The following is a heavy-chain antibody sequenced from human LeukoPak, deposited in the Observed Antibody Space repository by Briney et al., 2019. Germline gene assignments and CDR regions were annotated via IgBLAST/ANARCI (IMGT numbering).Heavy chain of an antibody. CDR3: AGTTTTCCNY. CDR1: GFTLSGYW. V-gene: IGHV3-74*01. Sequence: GGSLRLSCTASGFTLSGYWMHWVRQVPGKGLVWVSRISSDGRTTNYADSVKGRFTIYRDNATNTLYLQMNSLRPDDTAVYYCAGTTTTCCNYWGQGTLVSVSS. CDR2: ISSDGRTT. J-gene: IGHJ4*02. D-gene: IGHD1-1*01.